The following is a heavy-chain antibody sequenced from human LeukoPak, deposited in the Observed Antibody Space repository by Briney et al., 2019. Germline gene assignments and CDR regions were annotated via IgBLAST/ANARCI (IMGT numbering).Heavy chain of an antibody. D-gene: IGHD2-21*02. J-gene: IGHJ5*02. V-gene: IGHV1-2*02. CDR2: INPNSGGT. Sequence: ASVAVYCKASGYTFTGCYMHWVRQAHGQGVEWMGWINPNSGGTNYAQKFQGRVTMTRDTSISTAYMELSRLRSDDTAVYYCASSGDCCNWFDPWGQGTLVTAYS. CDR1: GYTFTGCY. CDR3: ASSGDCCNWFDP.